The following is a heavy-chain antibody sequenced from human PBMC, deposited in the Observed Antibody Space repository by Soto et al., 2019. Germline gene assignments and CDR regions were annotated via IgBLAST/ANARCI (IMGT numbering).Heavy chain of an antibody. V-gene: IGHV3-30-3*01. D-gene: IGHD3-22*01. CDR3: ARERYYYDSSGYFDY. Sequence: PGGSLRLSCAASGFTFSSYAMHWVRQAPGKGLEWVAVIPYDGSNKYYADSVKGRFTISRDNSKNTLYLQMNSLRAEDTAVYYCARERYYYDSSGYFDYWGQGTLVTVSS. J-gene: IGHJ4*02. CDR1: GFTFSSYA. CDR2: IPYDGSNK.